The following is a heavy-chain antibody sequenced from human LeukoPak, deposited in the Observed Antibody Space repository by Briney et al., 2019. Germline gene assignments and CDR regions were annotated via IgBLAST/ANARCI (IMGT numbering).Heavy chain of an antibody. J-gene: IGHJ5*02. Sequence: SETLSLTCTVSGGSISSYYWSWIRQPPGKGLEWIGYIYYTGSTNYNPSLMSRVTISVDTSKNQFSLKLNSVTAADTAIYYCTRGSRYCSSGSCYGWFDPWGQGTLVTVSS. CDR2: IYYTGST. CDR3: TRGSRYCSSGSCYGWFDP. D-gene: IGHD2-15*01. V-gene: IGHV4-59*01. CDR1: GGSISSYY.